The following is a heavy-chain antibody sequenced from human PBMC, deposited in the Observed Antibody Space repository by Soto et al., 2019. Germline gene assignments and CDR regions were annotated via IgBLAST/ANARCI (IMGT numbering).Heavy chain of an antibody. CDR3: AGPPGYISDWHYFDL. Sequence: ASVKVSCKASGYTFINYYMHWVRQAPGQGFEWMGRISPKSGGTNYAQKFQGRVRMTWDKSLNTAYMELSSLKSDDTAVDYCAGPPGYISDWHYFDLWGQGTLVTVSS. CDR2: ISPKSGGT. J-gene: IGHJ4*02. V-gene: IGHV1-2*02. CDR1: GYTFINYY. D-gene: IGHD2-21*02.